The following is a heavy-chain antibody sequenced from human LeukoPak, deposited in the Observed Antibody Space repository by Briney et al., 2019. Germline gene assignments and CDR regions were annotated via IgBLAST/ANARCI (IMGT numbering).Heavy chain of an antibody. CDR1: GGSINTYY. CDR2: IYYSGST. CDR3: AGYTSGRFFFDF. D-gene: IGHD3-10*01. Sequence: SETLSLTCSVSGGSINTYYWSWLRQPPGKGLAWIGYIYYSGSTNYNPSLKSRVTMSVDTPKNQISLNLTSVDAADTAVYYCAGYTSGRFFFDFWSQGAVVTVSS. V-gene: IGHV4-59*01. J-gene: IGHJ4*02.